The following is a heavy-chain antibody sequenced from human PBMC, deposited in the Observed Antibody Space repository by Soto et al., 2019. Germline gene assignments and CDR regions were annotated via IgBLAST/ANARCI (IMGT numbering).Heavy chain of an antibody. V-gene: IGHV1-18*01. D-gene: IGHD3-10*01. J-gene: IGHJ5*02. CDR3: ARSGSYYPARNWFGP. CDR2: ISGFNDDT. CDR1: GYTFTSYG. Sequence: QVPLVQSGAEMKNPGASVKVSCKASGYTFTSYGISWVRQAPGQGLEWMGWISGFNDDTNHAQKLQGRVTMTKDTSTSTAYMELRSLKSDDTAVYYCARSGSYYPARNWFGPWGQGPLVTVSS.